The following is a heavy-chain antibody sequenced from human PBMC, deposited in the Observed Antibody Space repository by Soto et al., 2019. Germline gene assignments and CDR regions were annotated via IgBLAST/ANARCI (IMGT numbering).Heavy chain of an antibody. V-gene: IGHV3-9*01. CDR2: ISWNSGTI. D-gene: IGHD2-8*02. J-gene: IGHJ6*02. Sequence: EVQVVESGGGLVQPGRSLRLSCAASGFSFDDYAMHWVRQAPGKGLEWVSGISWNSGTIGYADSVKGRFTISRDNAKNSRYRQMNSLSAEDTALYYCAKSTGGTANGMGVWGQGTTVTVSS. CDR3: AKSTGGTANGMGV. CDR1: GFSFDDYA.